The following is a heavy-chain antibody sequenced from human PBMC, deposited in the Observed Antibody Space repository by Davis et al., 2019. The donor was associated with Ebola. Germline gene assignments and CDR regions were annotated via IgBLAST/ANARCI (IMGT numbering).Heavy chain of an antibody. CDR1: GFTFSTYS. D-gene: IGHD4-11*01. Sequence: GGSLRLSCAASGFTFSTYSMSWVRQAPGKGLEWVSSISSDSDYIYYADSAKGRFTISRDNAKNSLYLQMNSLRAEDTAVYYCARDSFFAVTHRWYYGMDVWGQGTTVTVSS. CDR2: ISSDSDYI. V-gene: IGHV3-21*04. CDR3: ARDSFFAVTHRWYYGMDV. J-gene: IGHJ6*02.